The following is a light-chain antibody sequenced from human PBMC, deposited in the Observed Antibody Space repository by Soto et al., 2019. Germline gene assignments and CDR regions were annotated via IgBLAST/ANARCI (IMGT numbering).Light chain of an antibody. J-gene: IGKJ1*01. CDR3: QQYGSSGT. Sequence: EIVLTQSPGTLSLSPGERATLSCRASQSVSSSYLAWYQQKPGQAPRLLIYESSNRATGIAARFSGSGSGTDFTLTISRLEPEDFAVYYCQQYGSSGTFGQGTKVDI. CDR2: ESS. V-gene: IGKV3-20*01. CDR1: QSVSSSY.